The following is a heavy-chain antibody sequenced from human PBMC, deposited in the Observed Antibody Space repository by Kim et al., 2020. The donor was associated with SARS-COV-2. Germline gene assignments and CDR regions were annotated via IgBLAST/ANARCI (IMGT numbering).Heavy chain of an antibody. Sequence: GGSLRLSCAASGFTFSSYSMNWVRQAPGKGLEWVSSISSSSSYIYYADSVKGRFTISRDNAKNSLYLQMNSLRAEDTAVYYCARDAFIRIRGGMDVWGQGTTVTVSS. CDR3: ARDAFIRIRGGMDV. CDR2: ISSSSSYI. J-gene: IGHJ6*02. CDR1: GFTFSSYS. D-gene: IGHD3-16*01. V-gene: IGHV3-21*01.